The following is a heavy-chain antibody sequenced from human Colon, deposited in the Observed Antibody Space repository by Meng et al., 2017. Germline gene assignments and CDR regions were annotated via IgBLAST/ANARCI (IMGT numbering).Heavy chain of an antibody. Sequence: VQWQEAGPGLQKPAGTLSLTSAVSGGAISSNHWRRWGRQPPGKGLGLIGEIYHSGATNYRPSLKSRVTISVDKSKNQFSLKLSSMTAADTAVYYCASIYRYGDYGDYFDYWGQGTLVTVFS. J-gene: IGHJ4*02. V-gene: IGHV4-4*02. CDR1: GGAISSNHW. CDR2: IYHSGAT. CDR3: ASIYRYGDYGDYFDY. D-gene: IGHD4-17*01.